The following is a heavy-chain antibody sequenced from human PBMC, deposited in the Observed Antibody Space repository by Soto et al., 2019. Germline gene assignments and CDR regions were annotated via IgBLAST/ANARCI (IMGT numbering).Heavy chain of an antibody. J-gene: IGHJ6*02. Sequence: QVQLVQSGAEVKKPGSSVKVSCKASGGTFSSYAISWVRQAPGQGLEWMGGIIPIYGTADYAQKFQGRVTITADESTSTAYMELSSLRSEETAVYYCASIRANTYYYGMDVWGQGTTVTVSS. CDR1: GGTFSSYA. V-gene: IGHV1-69*12. D-gene: IGHD3-10*01. CDR2: IIPIYGTA. CDR3: ASIRANTYYYGMDV.